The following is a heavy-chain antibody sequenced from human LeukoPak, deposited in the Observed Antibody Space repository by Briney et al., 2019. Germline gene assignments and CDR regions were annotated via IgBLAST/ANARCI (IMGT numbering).Heavy chain of an antibody. D-gene: IGHD5-12*01. V-gene: IGHV4-34*01. CDR2: INHSGST. CDR1: GGSFSGYY. CDR3: ARDGHVDIVATIRNFDY. Sequence: PSETLSLTCAVYGGSFSGYYWSWIRQPPGKGLEWIGEINHSGSTNYNPSLKSRVTISVDTSKNQFSLKLSSVTAADTAVYYCARDGHVDIVATIRNFDYWGQGTLVTVSS. J-gene: IGHJ4*02.